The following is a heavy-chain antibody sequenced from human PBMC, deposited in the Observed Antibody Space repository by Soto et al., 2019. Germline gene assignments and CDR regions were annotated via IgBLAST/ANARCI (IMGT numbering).Heavy chain of an antibody. J-gene: IGHJ5*02. D-gene: IGHD3-3*01. Sequence: SETLSLTCTVSGGSISTYYWSWIRQPPGKGLEWIGYINYSGSTKYNPSLKSRVTISVDTSKNQFSLKLSSVSAADTAVYYCARQRRGLIFGLFDPWGQGTLVTVSX. CDR2: INYSGST. V-gene: IGHV4-59*01. CDR3: ARQRRGLIFGLFDP. CDR1: GGSISTYY.